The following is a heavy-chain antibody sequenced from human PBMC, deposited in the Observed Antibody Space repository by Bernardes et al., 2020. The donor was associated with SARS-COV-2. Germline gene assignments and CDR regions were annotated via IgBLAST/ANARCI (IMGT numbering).Heavy chain of an antibody. CDR3: ARVPGPFCSSPGCFTGGMDV. Sequence: SETLSLTCTVSGDSISSGYYWTWIRQPAGKGLEWIGRIYSSGNTNYNPSLNSRVTISIDSSKNQVSLRVTSVTATDTAVYYCARVPGPFCSSPGCFTGGMDVWGQGTTVTVSS. V-gene: IGHV4-61*02. CDR1: GDSISSGYY. J-gene: IGHJ6*02. CDR2: IYSSGNT. D-gene: IGHD2-2*02.